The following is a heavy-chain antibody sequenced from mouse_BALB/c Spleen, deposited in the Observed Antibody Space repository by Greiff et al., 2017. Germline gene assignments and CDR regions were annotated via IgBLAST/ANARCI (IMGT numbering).Heavy chain of an antibody. CDR1: GYSITSGYY. CDR2: ISYDGSN. J-gene: IGHJ4*01. Sequence: EVHLVESGPGLVKPSQSLSLTCSVTGYSITSGYYWNWIRQFPGNKLEWMGYISYDGSNNYNPSLKNRISITRDTSKNQFFLKLNSVTTEDTATYYCGGVVEAMDYWGQGTSVTVSS. CDR3: GGVVEAMDY. V-gene: IGHV3-6*02. D-gene: IGHD1-1*01.